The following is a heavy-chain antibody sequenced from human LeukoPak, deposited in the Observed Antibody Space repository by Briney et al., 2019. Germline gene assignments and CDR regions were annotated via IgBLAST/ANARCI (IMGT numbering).Heavy chain of an antibody. J-gene: IGHJ4*02. D-gene: IGHD3-22*01. CDR3: ARDIYYYDSSGYLPLYYFDY. V-gene: IGHV4-39*07. CDR2: IYYSGTT. Sequence: SETLSLTCTVSGDSISRSIYYWGWIRQPPGKGLEWIGSIYYSGTTYYNPSLKSRVTISLDTSKNQFSLKLSSVTAADTAVYYCARDIYYYDSSGYLPLYYFDYWGQGTLVTVSS. CDR1: GDSISRSIYY.